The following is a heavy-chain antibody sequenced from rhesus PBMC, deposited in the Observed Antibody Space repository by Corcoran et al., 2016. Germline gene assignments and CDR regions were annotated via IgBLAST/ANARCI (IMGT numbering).Heavy chain of an antibody. V-gene: IGHV4S10*01. CDR2: LNGSSTNT. Sequence: QVQLQESGPGVVKPSETLSLTCAVSGGSISDSYRWSWIRQPPGKGLEWIGYLNGSSTNTNYNPSLKSRVTISKDTSKNQFSLKLSSVTAADTAVYYCARATAGTVKVVDYWGQGVLVTVSS. CDR3: ARATAGTVKVVDY. J-gene: IGHJ4*01. D-gene: IGHD5-24*01. CDR1: GGSISDSYR.